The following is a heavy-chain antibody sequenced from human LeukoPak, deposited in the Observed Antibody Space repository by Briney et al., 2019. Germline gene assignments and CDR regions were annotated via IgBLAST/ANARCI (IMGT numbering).Heavy chain of an antibody. CDR2: IKQDGSEK. V-gene: IGHV3-7*01. CDR1: GFTFSSYE. D-gene: IGHD1-26*01. Sequence: HPGGSLRLSCAASGFTFSSYEMNWVRQAPGEGLEWVANIKQDGSEKSYVDSVKGRFAISRDNAKNSLYLQMNSLRVEDTAVYYCAREGAGGFDYWGQGTLVTVSS. J-gene: IGHJ4*02. CDR3: AREGAGGFDY.